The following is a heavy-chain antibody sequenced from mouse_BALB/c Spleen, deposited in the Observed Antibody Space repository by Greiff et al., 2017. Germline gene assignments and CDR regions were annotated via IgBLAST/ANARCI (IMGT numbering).Heavy chain of an antibody. CDR1: GYTFTSYW. J-gene: IGHJ2*01. CDR3: TRQYGNVYYFDY. D-gene: IGHD2-10*02. Sequence: VQLQQSGTVLARPGASVKMSCKASGYTFTSYWMHWVKQRPGQGLEWIGAIYPGNSDTSYNQKFKGKAKLTAVTSTSTAYMELSSLTNEDSAVYYCTRQYGNVYYFDYWGQGTTLTVSS. V-gene: IGHV1-5*01. CDR2: IYPGNSDT.